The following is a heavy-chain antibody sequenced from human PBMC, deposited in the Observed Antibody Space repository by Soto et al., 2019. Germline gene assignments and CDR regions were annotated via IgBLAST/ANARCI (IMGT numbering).Heavy chain of an antibody. V-gene: IGHV1-18*01. CDR3: ARDDVPAANWLDR. CDR2: ISGYKGNT. Sequence: ASVKVSCKASGYIFINYGITWVRQAPGQGLEWMGWISGYKGNTKYADKLQGRVTMTTDTSKTTAYMELRSLRSDHSAVYSCARDDVPAANWLDRWGQGTLVTVSS. CDR1: GYIFINYG. J-gene: IGHJ5*02. D-gene: IGHD2-2*01.